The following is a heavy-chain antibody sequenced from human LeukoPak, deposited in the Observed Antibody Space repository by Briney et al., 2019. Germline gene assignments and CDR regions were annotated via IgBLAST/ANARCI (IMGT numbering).Heavy chain of an antibody. V-gene: IGHV3-7*01. CDR1: GFTFSSYG. J-gene: IGHJ4*02. D-gene: IGHD4-11*01. Sequence: GGSLRLSCAASGFTFSSYGMHWVRQAPGKGLEWVANIKQDGSEKYYVDSVKGRFTISRDNAKNSLYLQMNSLRAEDTAVYYCTRDDFYSNYEWGQGTLVTVSS. CDR3: TRDDFYSNYE. CDR2: IKQDGSEK.